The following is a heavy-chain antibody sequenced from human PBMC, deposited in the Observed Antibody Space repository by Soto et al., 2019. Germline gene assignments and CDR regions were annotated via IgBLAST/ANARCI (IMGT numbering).Heavy chain of an antibody. D-gene: IGHD3-16*02. J-gene: IGHJ6*02. CDR1: GGTFSSYA. CDR3: AREGEDDYVCGSYRPLAYYYSSYAMDV. CDR2: IIPIFGTA. V-gene: IGHV1-69*13. Sequence: ASVKVSCKASGGTFSSYAISWVRQAPGQGLEWMGGIIPIFGTANYAQKFQGRVTITADESTSTAYMELSSLRSEDTAVYYCAREGEDDYVCGSYRPLAYYYSSYAMDVWGQGTTVTLSS.